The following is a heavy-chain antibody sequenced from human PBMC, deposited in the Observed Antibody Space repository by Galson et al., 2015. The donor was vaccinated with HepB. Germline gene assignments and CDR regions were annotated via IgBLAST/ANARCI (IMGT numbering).Heavy chain of an antibody. Sequence: SPRLSCAPSGFTFSDYYMAWVRQAPGKGLEWVSYISSSGHCTNTEDALKGRFFISRDNAKNSLYPQMNSLRAEDTAVYYCASDCPRGGSTCYSSGDYWGQGTLVTVSS. V-gene: IGHV3-11*06. CDR2: ISSSGHCT. CDR1: GFTFSDYY. J-gene: IGHJ4*02. D-gene: IGHD2-15*01. CDR3: ASDCPRGGSTCYSSGDY.